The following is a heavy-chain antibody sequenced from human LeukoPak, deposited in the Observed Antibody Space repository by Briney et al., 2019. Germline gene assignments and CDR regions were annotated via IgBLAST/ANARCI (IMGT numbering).Heavy chain of an antibody. V-gene: IGHV3-33*01. CDR1: GFTFSNYG. CDR2: IWYDGNNK. J-gene: IGHJ4*02. CDR3: ARSTSSEYDIYHFDY. Sequence: GESLKISCAASGFTFSNYGMNWVRQAPGKGLEWVAVIWYDGNNKYYADSVKGRFTISRDNSKNTLYLQMNSLRAEDTAVYYCARSTSSEYDIYHFDYWGQGTLVTVSS. D-gene: IGHD3-9*01.